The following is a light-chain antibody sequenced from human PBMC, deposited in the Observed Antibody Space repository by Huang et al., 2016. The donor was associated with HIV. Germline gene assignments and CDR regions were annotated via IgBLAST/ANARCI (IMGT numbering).Light chain of an antibody. CDR1: QDMSTY. CDR3: QQYDNRIT. Sequence: DIQLTQSPSSLSSSLGDRVTITCQASQDMSTYLNWYQQKPGKAPKLLIYDASNLETGVPSRVSGSGSGTEFTFTISSRQPEDMATYYCQQYDNRITFGGGTKVEIK. V-gene: IGKV1-33*01. J-gene: IGKJ4*01. CDR2: DAS.